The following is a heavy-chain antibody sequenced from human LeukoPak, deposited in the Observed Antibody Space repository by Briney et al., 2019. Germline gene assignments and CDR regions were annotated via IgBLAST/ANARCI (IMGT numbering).Heavy chain of an antibody. J-gene: IGHJ4*02. CDR2: ISGSGGST. CDR1: GFTFSSYA. D-gene: IGHD5-18*01. V-gene: IGHV3-23*01. CDR3: AKDLGYSYGNY. Sequence: GGSLRLSCAASGFTFSSYAMSWVRQAPGKGLEWVSAISGSGGSTYYADSVKGRFTISRDNSKNTLYLRMNSLRAEDTAVYYCAKDLGYSYGNYWGQGTLVTVSS.